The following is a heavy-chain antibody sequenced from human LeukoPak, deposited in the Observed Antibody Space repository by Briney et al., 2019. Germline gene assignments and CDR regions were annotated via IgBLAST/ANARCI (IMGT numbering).Heavy chain of an antibody. D-gene: IGHD2-2*01. CDR3: ARGGWGYCSSTSCYGLDY. V-gene: IGHV1-18*01. CDR1: GYTFTSYG. J-gene: IGHJ4*02. Sequence: GASVKVSCKASGYTFTSYGISWVRQAPGQGLEWMGWISAYNGNTNYAQKLQGRVTMTTDTSTSTAHMELRSLRSDDTAVYYCARGGWGYCSSTSCYGLDYWGQGTLVTVSS. CDR2: ISAYNGNT.